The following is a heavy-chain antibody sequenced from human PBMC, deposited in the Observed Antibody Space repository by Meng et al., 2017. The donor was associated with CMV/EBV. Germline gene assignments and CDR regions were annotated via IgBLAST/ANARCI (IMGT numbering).Heavy chain of an antibody. V-gene: IGHV3-20*04. CDR2: INWNGGST. CDR3: ARDPAYRCGGDCYYYYGMDV. D-gene: IGHD2-21*01. CDR1: GFTFDAYG. J-gene: IGHJ6*02. Sequence: GGSLRLSCAASGFTFDAYGMSWVRQAPGKGLEWVSGINWNGGSTGYADSVKGRFTISRDNAKNSLYLQMNSLRAEDTAVYYCARDPAYRCGGDCYYYYGMDVWGQGTTVTVSS.